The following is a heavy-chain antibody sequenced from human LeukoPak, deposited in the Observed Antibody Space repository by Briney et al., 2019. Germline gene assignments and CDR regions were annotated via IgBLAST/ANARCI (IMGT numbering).Heavy chain of an antibody. CDR3: ARVGGYCSDGNCYPKY. CDR2: INTDSGNP. CDR1: GYPFTSYA. D-gene: IGHD2-15*01. V-gene: IGHV7-4-1*02. J-gene: IGHJ4*02. Sequence: VSVKVSCKASGYPFTSYAMAWVRQAPGQGLEWMGWINTDSGNPTYAQGFTGRFVFSLDRSVTTAYLQITYLKPEDTAVYYCARVGGYCSDGNCYPKYWGQGTLVTVSS.